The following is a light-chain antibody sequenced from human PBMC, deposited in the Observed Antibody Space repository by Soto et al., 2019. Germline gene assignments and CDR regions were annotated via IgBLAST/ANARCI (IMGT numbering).Light chain of an antibody. Sequence: QPVLTQSPSASASLGASVKLTCTLSSGHSSYSITWHQQQPEKGPRYLMKVNSDGSHSKGDGIPDRFSASSSGAERYLTISSLQSEDEADYFCQTWGTGILVFGGGTKLTVL. CDR2: VNSDGSH. J-gene: IGLJ2*01. CDR1: SGHSSYS. V-gene: IGLV4-69*01. CDR3: QTWGTGILV.